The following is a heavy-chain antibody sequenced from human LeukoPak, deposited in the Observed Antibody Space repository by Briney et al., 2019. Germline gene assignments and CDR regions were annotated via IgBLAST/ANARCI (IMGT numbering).Heavy chain of an antibody. CDR1: GGTFSSYA. CDR3: ARESSSGYYYVSVYYFDY. Sequence: ASVKVSCTASGGTFSSYAISWVRQAPGQGLEWMGRIIPIFGIANYAQKFQGRVTITADKSTSTAYMELSSLRSEDTAVYYCARESSSGYYYVSVYYFDYWGQGTLVTVSS. V-gene: IGHV1-69*04. D-gene: IGHD3-22*01. CDR2: IIPIFGIA. J-gene: IGHJ4*02.